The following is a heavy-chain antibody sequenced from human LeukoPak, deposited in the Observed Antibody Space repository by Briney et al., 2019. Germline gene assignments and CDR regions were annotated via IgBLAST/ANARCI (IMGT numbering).Heavy chain of an antibody. CDR2: INPNSGGT. D-gene: IGHD3-22*01. CDR3: AKYYYDSYEGYYFDY. Sequence: ASVKVSCKASGYTFTVYYMHWVRQASGQGLEYMGWINPNSGGTNYAQKFQGRVTMTRDTSISTAYMELSRLKSDDTAFYYCAKYYYDSYEGYYFDYWGQGTLVTVSS. V-gene: IGHV1-2*02. CDR1: GYTFTVYY. J-gene: IGHJ4*02.